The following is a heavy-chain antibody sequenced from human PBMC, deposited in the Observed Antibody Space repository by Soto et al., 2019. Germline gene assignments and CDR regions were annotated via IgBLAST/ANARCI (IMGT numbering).Heavy chain of an antibody. CDR1: GFFLNNYA. CDR3: VKMGRNSGALEF. D-gene: IGHD7-27*01. J-gene: IGHJ3*01. CDR2: IGGTDGDSDGVP. V-gene: IGHV3-23*01. Sequence: VQLLESGGDLVQPGGSLRLSCVASGFFLNNYAMSWVRQAPGKGLEWVSTIGGTDGDSDGVPWNEDSVEGRLTISRDSCAYTLFLHNDNLKADDSALYYCVKMGRNSGALEFWGQGTTVVVSS.